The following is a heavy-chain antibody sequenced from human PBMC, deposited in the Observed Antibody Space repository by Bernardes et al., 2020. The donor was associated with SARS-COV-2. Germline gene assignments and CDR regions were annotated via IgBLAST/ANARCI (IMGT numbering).Heavy chain of an antibody. CDR2: ISGFGGNT. D-gene: IGHD1-26*01. V-gene: IGHV3-23*01. J-gene: IGHJ4*02. Sequence: GGSLRLSCAASGFVFSNYAMTWVRQAPGKGLEWVATISGFGGNTYYSDSVKGRFTISRDNSQNTLYLQMDSLRAEDTAVFYCAKGQVGWEPTPNYFDFWGQGTLVAVSS. CDR1: GFVFSNYA. CDR3: AKGQVGWEPTPNYFDF.